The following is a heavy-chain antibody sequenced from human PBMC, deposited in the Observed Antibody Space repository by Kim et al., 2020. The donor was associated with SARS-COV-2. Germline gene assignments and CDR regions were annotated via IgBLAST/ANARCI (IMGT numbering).Heavy chain of an antibody. CDR3: AKFHYDILTGYHGMDV. V-gene: IGHV3-23*01. J-gene: IGHJ6*02. CDR2: ISGIGGST. D-gene: IGHD3-9*01. CDR1: GFTFSSFA. Sequence: GGSLRLSCAASGFTFSSFAMSWVRQAPGKGLEWVSAISGIGGSTYNADSVKGRFTISRDNSKNTLYLQMNSLRAEDTAAYYCAKFHYDILTGYHGMDVWGQGTTVTVSS.